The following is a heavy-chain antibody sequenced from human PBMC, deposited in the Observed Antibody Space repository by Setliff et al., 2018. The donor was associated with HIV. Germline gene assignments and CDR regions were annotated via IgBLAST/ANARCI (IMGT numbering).Heavy chain of an antibody. CDR1: GYTFTTYS. J-gene: IGHJ6*03. CDR2: INVGNGDT. V-gene: IGHV1-3*01. D-gene: IGHD2-2*01. CDR3: ARDPGVPAAIAYYYYYYMDV. Sequence: ASVKVSCKPSGYTFTTYSMHWVRQAPGHSLEWMGWINVGNGDTKYSQELQGRITITRDTSANTAYMELSSLRSDDTAVYFCARDPGVPAAIAYYYYYYMDVWGKGTTVTVSS.